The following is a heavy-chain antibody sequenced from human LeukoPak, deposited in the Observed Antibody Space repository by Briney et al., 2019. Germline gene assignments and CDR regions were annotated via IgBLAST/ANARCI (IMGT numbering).Heavy chain of an antibody. CDR1: GFTFSGYW. V-gene: IGHV3-74*01. D-gene: IGHD4-17*01. CDR3: ARDTGRAFDI. Sequence: GGSLRLSCAASGFTFSGYWMYWVRQAPGKGLVWVSGVKSDATSTYYADSVKGRFTISRDNAKNTLYLQMSSLRAEDTAVYYCARDTGRAFDIWGRGTMVTVSS. J-gene: IGHJ3*02. CDR2: VKSDATST.